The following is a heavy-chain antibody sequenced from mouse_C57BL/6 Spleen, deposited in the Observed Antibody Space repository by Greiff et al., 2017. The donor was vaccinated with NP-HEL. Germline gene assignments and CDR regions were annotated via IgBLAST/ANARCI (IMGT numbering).Heavy chain of an antibody. CDR2: IDPETGGT. V-gene: IGHV1-15*01. CDR3: TRGGDGSRMGY. CDR1: GYTFTDYE. D-gene: IGHD1-1*02. J-gene: IGHJ4*01. Sequence: LQESGAELVRPGASVTLSCKASGYTFTDYEMHWVKQTPVHGLEWIGAIDPETGGTAYNQKFKGKAILTADKSSSTAYMELRSLTSEDSAVYYCTRGGDGSRMGYWGQGASVTVSS.